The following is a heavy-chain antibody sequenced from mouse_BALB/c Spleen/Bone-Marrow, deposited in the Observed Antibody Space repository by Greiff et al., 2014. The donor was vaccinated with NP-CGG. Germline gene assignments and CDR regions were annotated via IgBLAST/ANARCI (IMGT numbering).Heavy chain of an antibody. J-gene: IGHJ4*01. D-gene: IGHD4-1*01. V-gene: IGHV14-3*02. CDR1: GFNIKDTY. Sequence: EVHLVESGAELVKPGASVKLSCTASGFNIKDTYMHWVKQRPEQGLEWIGRIDPANGNTKYDPKFQGKATITADKSSNTAYLQLSSLTSEDTAVYYCARWEYYAMDYWGQGTSVTVSS. CDR2: IDPANGNT. CDR3: ARWEYYAMDY.